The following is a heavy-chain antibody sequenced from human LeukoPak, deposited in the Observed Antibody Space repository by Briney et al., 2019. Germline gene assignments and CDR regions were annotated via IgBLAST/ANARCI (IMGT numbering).Heavy chain of an antibody. V-gene: IGHV1-18*01. CDR3: ARGGSGAYCPGF. D-gene: IGHD3-10*01. J-gene: IGHJ4*02. CDR2: IGTYSGNK. Sequence: SVKVSCKTSGYTFTNNAITWVRQAPGQGLEWMGWIGTYSGNKNLAQKFQGRVTMTTDTPTSTAYMELKSLRSDDTAVYFCARGGSGAYCPGFWGQGTLVIVSS. CDR1: GYTFTNNA.